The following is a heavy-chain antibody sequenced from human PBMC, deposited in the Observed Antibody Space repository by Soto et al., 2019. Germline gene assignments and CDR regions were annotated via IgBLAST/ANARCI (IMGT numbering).Heavy chain of an antibody. Sequence: GGSLRLSCAASGFTFSSYAMSWVHQAPGKGLEWVSAISGSGGSTYYADSVKGRFTISRDNSKNTLYLQMNSLRAEDTAVYYSTKVMTMVRGVILTNFDYWGQGALVTVSS. CDR1: GFTFSSYA. D-gene: IGHD3-10*01. V-gene: IGHV3-23*01. CDR3: TKVMTMVRGVILTNFDY. CDR2: ISGSGGST. J-gene: IGHJ4*02.